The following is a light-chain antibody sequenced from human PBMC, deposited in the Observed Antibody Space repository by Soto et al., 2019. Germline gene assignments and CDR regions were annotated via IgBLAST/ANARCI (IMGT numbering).Light chain of an antibody. V-gene: IGLV2-14*03. CDR3: SSYTSVNLYV. CDR1: RSDVGGYKH. J-gene: IGLJ1*01. CDR2: DVT. Sequence: QSALTQPASVSGSPGQSISISCTGTRSDVGGYKHVSWYQQHPGKVPRLIIFDVTSRPSGVSHRFSGPKSGDTASLTISGLQAEDEPDYYCSSYTSVNLYVFGTGTKVPVL.